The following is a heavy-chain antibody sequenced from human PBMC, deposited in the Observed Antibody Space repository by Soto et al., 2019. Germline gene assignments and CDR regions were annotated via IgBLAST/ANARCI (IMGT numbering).Heavy chain of an antibody. CDR1: GFTFSSYG. J-gene: IGHJ6*02. D-gene: IGHD4-17*01. CDR2: ISYDGSNK. V-gene: IGHV3-30*18. CDR3: AKVESSVAVTTSYYYYGMDV. Sequence: PGGSLRLSCAASGFTFSSYGMHWVRQAPGKGLEWVAVISYDGSNKYYADSVKGRFTISRDKSKNTLYLQMNSLRAEDTAVYYCAKVESSVAVTTSYYYYGMDVWDQETTVSVSS.